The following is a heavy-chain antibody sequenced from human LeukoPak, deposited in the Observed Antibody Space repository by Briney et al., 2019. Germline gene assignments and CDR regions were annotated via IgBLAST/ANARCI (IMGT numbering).Heavy chain of an antibody. Sequence: SETLSLTCTVSGGSISSYYWSWIRQPPGKGLEWIGYIYYSGSTNYNPSLKSRVTISVDTSKNQFSLKLSSVTAADTAVYYCAKHGDSSGYLDYWGQGTLVTVSS. V-gene: IGHV4-59*01. D-gene: IGHD3-22*01. J-gene: IGHJ4*02. CDR2: IYYSGST. CDR3: AKHGDSSGYLDY. CDR1: GGSISSYY.